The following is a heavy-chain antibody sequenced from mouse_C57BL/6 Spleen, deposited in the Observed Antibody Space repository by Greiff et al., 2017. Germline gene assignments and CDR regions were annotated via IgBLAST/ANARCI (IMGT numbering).Heavy chain of an antibody. CDR2: INSDGGST. D-gene: IGHD1-1*01. CDR1: EYEFPSHD. Sequence: DVKLVESGGGLVQPGESLKLSCESNEYEFPSHDMSWVRKTPEKRLELVAAINSDGGSTYYPATMERRFIISRDNTKKTLYLQMSSLRSEDTALYYCARIPYYYGSSYWYVDVWGTGTTVTVSS. CDR3: ARIPYYYGSSYWYVDV. J-gene: IGHJ1*03. V-gene: IGHV5-2*01.